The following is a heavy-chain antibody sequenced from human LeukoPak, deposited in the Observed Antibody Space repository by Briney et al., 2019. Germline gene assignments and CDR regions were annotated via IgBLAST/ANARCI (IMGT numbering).Heavy chain of an antibody. V-gene: IGHV1-69*05. CDR1: GGTFSSYA. Sequence: GASVKVSCKASGGTFSSYAISWVRQAPGQGLEWMGGIIPITGTTNYAQKFQGRVTITTDESTSTAYMELSSLRSEDTAVYYCARVVYYDSSGYHYYFDYWGQGTLVTVSS. D-gene: IGHD3-22*01. CDR2: IIPITGTT. CDR3: ARVVYYDSSGYHYYFDY. J-gene: IGHJ4*02.